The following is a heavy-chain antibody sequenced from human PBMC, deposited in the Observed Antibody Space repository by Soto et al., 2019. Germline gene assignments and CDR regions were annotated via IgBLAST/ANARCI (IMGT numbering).Heavy chain of an antibody. CDR2: INPSGGST. J-gene: IGHJ6*02. Sequence: GASVKVSCKASGYTFTSYYMHWVRQAPGQGLEWMGIINPSGGSTSYAQKFQGRVTMTRDTSTSTVYMELSSLRSEDTAVYYCARALGYCTNGVCGDYGMDVWGQGTTVTVSS. D-gene: IGHD2-8*01. V-gene: IGHV1-46*01. CDR1: GYTFTSYY. CDR3: ARALGYCTNGVCGDYGMDV.